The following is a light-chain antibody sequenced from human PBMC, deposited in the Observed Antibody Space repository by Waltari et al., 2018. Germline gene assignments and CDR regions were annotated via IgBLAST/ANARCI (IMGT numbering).Light chain of an antibody. CDR2: VNNDGSH. CDR1: SGHSSNI. J-gene: IGLJ3*02. CDR3: QTGGHGTWV. Sequence: QLVLTQSPSASASLGASVKLTCTLRSGHSSNITAWLQNQPQKGPRYLMKVNNDGSHTKGDEIPDRFSGSSSGAECYLTISSLQSEDEADYYCQTGGHGTWVFGGGTKLTVL. V-gene: IGLV4-69*01.